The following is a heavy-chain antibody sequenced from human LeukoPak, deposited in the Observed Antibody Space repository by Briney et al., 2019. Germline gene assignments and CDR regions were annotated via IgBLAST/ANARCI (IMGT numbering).Heavy chain of an antibody. CDR1: GYSISSGYY. V-gene: IGHV4-38-2*02. CDR2: IYHSGST. J-gene: IGHJ4*02. Sequence: PSETLSLTCTVSGYSISSGYYWGWIRQPPGKGLEWIGSIYHSGSTYYNPSLKSRVTISVDTSKNQFSLKLSSVTAADTAVYYCARGRRGITFGGVIVPRRPYYFDYWGQGTLVTVSS. D-gene: IGHD3-16*02. CDR3: ARGRRGITFGGVIVPRRPYYFDY.